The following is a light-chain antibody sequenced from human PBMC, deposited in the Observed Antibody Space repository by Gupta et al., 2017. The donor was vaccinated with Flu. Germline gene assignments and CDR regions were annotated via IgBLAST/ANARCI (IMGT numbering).Light chain of an antibody. J-gene: IGLJ2*01. CDR3: QVWDFDSDHVV. V-gene: IGLV3-21*02. CDR2: EDT. Sequence: SYVLTQPPSLSVAPGQTATFTCAGKNIGTKNVHWYQQRPGQAPVLVVYEDTVRPSGSPERFSGSNSGNMATLTVSRVEAGDEADYYCQVWDFDSDHVVFGGGTKLTVL. CDR1: NIGTKN.